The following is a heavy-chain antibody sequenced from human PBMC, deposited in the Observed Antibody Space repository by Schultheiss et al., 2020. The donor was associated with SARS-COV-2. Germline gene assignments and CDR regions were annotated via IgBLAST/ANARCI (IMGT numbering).Heavy chain of an antibody. CDR2: INHRGST. CDR3: ARHGQQLVRVFDP. J-gene: IGHJ5*02. D-gene: IGHD6-13*01. V-gene: IGHV4-34*01. CDR1: GGSFSGYY. Sequence: SETLSLTCAVYGGSFSGYYWSWIRQPPGKGLEWIGEINHRGSTNYSPSLTSRVIVSVDTSKNQFSLKLSSVTAADTAVYYCARHGQQLVRVFDPWGQGTLVTVSS.